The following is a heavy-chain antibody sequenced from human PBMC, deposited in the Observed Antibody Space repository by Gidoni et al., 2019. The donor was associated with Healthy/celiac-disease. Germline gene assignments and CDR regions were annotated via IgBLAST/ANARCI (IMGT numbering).Heavy chain of an antibody. Sequence: EVQLVDSGGGLIQHGGPLRLSCAVSGFTVSRNYMCWVRQAPGKGLEWVSVINSGGSTYYADAVKGRFTITKDNSKNTLYLQMNSLGTGDAAVYYCATSNHIDYWGQGTLVTVSS. CDR3: ATSNHIDY. J-gene: IGHJ4*02. CDR1: GFTVSRNY. V-gene: IGHV3-53*01. CDR2: INSGGST. D-gene: IGHD4-4*01.